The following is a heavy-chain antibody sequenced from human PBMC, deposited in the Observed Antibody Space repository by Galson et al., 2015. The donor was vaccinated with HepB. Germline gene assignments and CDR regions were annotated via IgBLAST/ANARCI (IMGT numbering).Heavy chain of an antibody. CDR3: ARAKEGRGYFDS. CDR2: AYPNGGT. J-gene: IGHJ4*02. D-gene: IGHD3-10*01. Sequence: ETLSLTCAVSGDSISNDRWWSWVRQPPGEGLEWIGEAYPNGGTNYRPSLKSRVTISVDKSKTQFSLKLTSVTAADTAVYYCARAKEGRGYFDSWGQGTLVTVSS. CDR1: GDSISNDRW. V-gene: IGHV4-4*02.